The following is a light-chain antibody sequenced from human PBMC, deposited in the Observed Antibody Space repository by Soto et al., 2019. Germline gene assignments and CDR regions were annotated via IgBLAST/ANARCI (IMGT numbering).Light chain of an antibody. CDR3: QASDYSLTASV. CDR1: SSNLGAGYD. J-gene: IGLJ3*02. CDR2: GNR. Sequence: QSVLTQPPSVSGAPGQRVTISCTGNSSNLGAGYDVPWYQQLPGAAPKLVIFGNRNRPSGVSERFSGSKSGTSASLAITGVQEEDEAAYYCQASDYSLTASVFGGGTKLTVL. V-gene: IGLV1-40*01.